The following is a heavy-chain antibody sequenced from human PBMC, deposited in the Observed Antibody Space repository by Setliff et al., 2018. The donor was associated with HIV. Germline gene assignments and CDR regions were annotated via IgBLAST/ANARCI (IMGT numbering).Heavy chain of an antibody. J-gene: IGHJ4*02. V-gene: IGHV1-69*13. D-gene: IGHD3-22*01. CDR1: GGTFSSYA. Sequence: SVKVSCKASGGTFSSYAISWVRQAPGQGLEWMGGIIPIFGTANYAQKFQGRLTITADESTSTAYMELSSLKSEDTAVYYCARARGIITTFDYWGQGTLVTVSS. CDR2: IIPIFGTA. CDR3: ARARGIITTFDY.